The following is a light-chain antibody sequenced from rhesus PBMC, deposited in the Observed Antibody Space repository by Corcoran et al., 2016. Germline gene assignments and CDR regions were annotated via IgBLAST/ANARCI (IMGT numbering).Light chain of an antibody. Sequence: DIQMTQSPSSLSASVGDSVTITCRASQGISSYLNWYQQKPGKAPKLLIYYATRLESGVPSRFSGRESGTELTLTISSLQPEDFGTYFCRQYNSLLTFGGGTKVEIK. V-gene: IGKV1-32*01. CDR1: QGISSY. J-gene: IGKJ4*01. CDR2: YAT. CDR3: RQYNSLLT.